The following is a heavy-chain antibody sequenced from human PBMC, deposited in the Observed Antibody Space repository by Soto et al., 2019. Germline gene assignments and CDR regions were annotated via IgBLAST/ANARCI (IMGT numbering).Heavy chain of an antibody. V-gene: IGHV3-33*01. CDR2: IWYDGSNT. CDR3: ARDRQSQIRYYFDY. Sequence: GGSLRLSCVASGFFFRDFGMHWVRQAPGKGLEWVSVIWYDGSNTYQGESVKGRFTMSRDISASTAYMELSSLRSEDTAVYYCARDRQSQIRYYFDYWGQGTLVTVSS. CDR1: GFFFRDFG. D-gene: IGHD3-3*01. J-gene: IGHJ4*02.